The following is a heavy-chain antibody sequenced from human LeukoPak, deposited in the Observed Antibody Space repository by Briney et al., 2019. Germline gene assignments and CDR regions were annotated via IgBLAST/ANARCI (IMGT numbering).Heavy chain of an antibody. V-gene: IGHV4-61*02. Sequence: SQTLSLXCTVSGGSISSGSYYWSWNRQPAGKGLEWIGRIYTSGSTNYNPSLKSRVTISVGTSKNQFSLKLSSVTAADTAVYYCARKIIGYSYGYDYWGQGTLVTVSS. CDR2: IYTSGST. D-gene: IGHD5-18*01. CDR3: ARKIIGYSYGYDY. CDR1: GGSISSGSYY. J-gene: IGHJ4*02.